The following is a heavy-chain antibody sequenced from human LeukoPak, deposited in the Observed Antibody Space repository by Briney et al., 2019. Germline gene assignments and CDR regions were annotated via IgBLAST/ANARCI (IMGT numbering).Heavy chain of an antibody. D-gene: IGHD3-3*01. J-gene: IGHJ4*02. V-gene: IGHV4-59*12. CDR1: GGSISSYY. CDR2: IYYSGST. CDR3: ARDAPYYDFWSGYYSPFDY. Sequence: SETLSLTCTVSGGSISSYYWSWIRQPPGKGLEWIGYIYYSGSTNYNPSLKSRVTISVDTSKNQFSLKLSSVTAADTAVYYCARDAPYYDFWSGYYSPFDYWGQGTLVTVSS.